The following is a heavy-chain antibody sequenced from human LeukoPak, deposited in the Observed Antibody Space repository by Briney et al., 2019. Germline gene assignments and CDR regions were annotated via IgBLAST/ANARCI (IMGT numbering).Heavy chain of an antibody. CDR2: ISGSGATT. Sequence: GGSLRLSCAASGFIFSTFAMGWVRQAPGKGLEWVSTISGSGATTYYAASVKGRFTISRDKSKNTLYLQMNSLRAEDTAIYFCAKSGSGWRGSTYYFDYWGQGTLVTASS. J-gene: IGHJ4*02. CDR1: GFIFSTFA. V-gene: IGHV3-23*01. CDR3: AKSGSGWRGSTYYFDY. D-gene: IGHD6-25*01.